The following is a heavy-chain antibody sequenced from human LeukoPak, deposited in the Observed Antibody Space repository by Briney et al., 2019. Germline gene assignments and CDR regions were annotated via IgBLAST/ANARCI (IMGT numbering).Heavy chain of an antibody. V-gene: IGHV4-59*08. CDR3: AKSMDYYDSSGYLGLPYYYYYGMDV. D-gene: IGHD3-22*01. Sequence: SETLSLTCTVSGGSISSYYWSWIRQPPGKGLEGIGYIYYSGSTNYNPSLKSRVTISVDTSKNQFSLKLSSVTAADTAVYYCAKSMDYYDSSGYLGLPYYYYYGMDVWGQGTTVTVSS. CDR2: IYYSGST. J-gene: IGHJ6*02. CDR1: GGSISSYY.